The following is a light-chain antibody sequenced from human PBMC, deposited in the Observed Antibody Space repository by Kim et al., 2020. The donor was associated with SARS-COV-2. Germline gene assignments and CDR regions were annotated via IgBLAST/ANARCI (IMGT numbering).Light chain of an antibody. CDR3: QQSHTTPLLT. Sequence: ASVGDRGTIACRASQSIRTYLNWYQQKPGKAPKLLIYAASTLQSGVPSRFSGSGSGTDFTLTISSLQPEDFATYYCQQSHTTPLLTFGGGTKLEI. CDR1: QSIRTY. J-gene: IGKJ4*01. V-gene: IGKV1-39*01. CDR2: AAS.